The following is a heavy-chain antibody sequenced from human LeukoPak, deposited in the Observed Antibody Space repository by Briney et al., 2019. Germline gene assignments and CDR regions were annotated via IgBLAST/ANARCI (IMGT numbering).Heavy chain of an antibody. V-gene: IGHV4-34*01. CDR1: GGSFSGYY. CDR2: NNHSGST. CDR3: ARRVAIRDVRRIVGAISWFDP. J-gene: IGHJ5*02. D-gene: IGHD1-26*01. Sequence: KPSETLSLTCAVYGGSFSGYYWSWIRQPPGKGLECIGENNHSGSTNYNPSLKSRVTISVDTSKNQFSLKLSSVTAADTAVYYCARRVAIRDVRRIVGAISWFDPWGQGTLVTVSS.